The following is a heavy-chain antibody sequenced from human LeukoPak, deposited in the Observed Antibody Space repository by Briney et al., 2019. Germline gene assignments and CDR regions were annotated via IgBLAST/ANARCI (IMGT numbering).Heavy chain of an antibody. J-gene: IGHJ4*02. Sequence: HPGGSLRLSCAASGFTFSSYAMHWVRQAPGKGLEVVAVIPYDGSNKYYADSVKGRFTISRDNSKNTLYLQMNSLRAEDTAVYYCARDFGPTISSSWYSGSFDYWGQGTLVTVSS. V-gene: IGHV3-30-3*01. CDR1: GFTFSSYA. D-gene: IGHD6-13*01. CDR3: ARDFGPTISSSWYSGSFDY. CDR2: IPYDGSNK.